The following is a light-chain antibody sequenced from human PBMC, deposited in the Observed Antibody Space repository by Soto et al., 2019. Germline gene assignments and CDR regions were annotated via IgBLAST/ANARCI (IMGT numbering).Light chain of an antibody. CDR2: GAS. CDR3: QQYSIWRT. Sequence: EIVLTQSPGTLSLSPGERATLSCGASQSVGGTYLAWYQQKPGQAPRLLIYGASTRATGIPARFSGSGSGTEFTLTISSLQSEDFAVYYCQQYSIWRTFGQGTKVDI. V-gene: IGKV3-15*01. J-gene: IGKJ1*01. CDR1: QSVGGTY.